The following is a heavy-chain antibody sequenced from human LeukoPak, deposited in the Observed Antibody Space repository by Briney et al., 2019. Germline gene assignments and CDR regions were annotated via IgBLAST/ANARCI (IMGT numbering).Heavy chain of an antibody. Sequence: SETLSLTCTVSGGSISSYYWSWIRQPPGKGLEWIGYIYYSGSTNYNPSLKSRVTISVDTSKNQFSLKLSSVTAADTAVYYCASTYDILTGSQADWYFDLWGRGTLVTVSS. CDR3: ASTYDILTGSQADWYFDL. V-gene: IGHV4-59*12. J-gene: IGHJ2*01. D-gene: IGHD3-9*01. CDR2: IYYSGST. CDR1: GGSISSYY.